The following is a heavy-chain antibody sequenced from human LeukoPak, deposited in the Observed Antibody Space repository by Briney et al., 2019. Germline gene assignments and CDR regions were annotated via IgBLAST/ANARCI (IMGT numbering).Heavy chain of an antibody. V-gene: IGHV3-21*01. D-gene: IGHD6-13*01. CDR3: ARDMRGRSSWLDAFDI. CDR1: RFTFSSYT. J-gene: IGHJ3*02. CDR2: ITSSSSYI. Sequence: GGSLRLSSAASRFTFSSYTMNWVRQAPGKGLEWVSSITSSSSYIYYADSVKGRFTISRDNAKNSLYLQINSLRGEDTAVYYCARDMRGRSSWLDAFDIWGQGTMVTVSS.